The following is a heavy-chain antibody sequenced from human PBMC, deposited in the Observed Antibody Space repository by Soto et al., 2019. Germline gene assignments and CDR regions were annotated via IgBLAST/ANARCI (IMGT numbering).Heavy chain of an antibody. J-gene: IGHJ5*02. CDR2: INPSGGRA. V-gene: IGHV1-46*01. CDR3: ARVPRIYYDFWSGPSGGFDP. Sequence: ASVKVSCKASGYTFTSYYMHWVRQAPGQGLEWMGRINPSGGRASYAQKFQGRVTITADESTSTAYMELSSLRSEDTAVYYCARVPRIYYDFWSGPSGGFDPWGQGTLVTVSS. D-gene: IGHD3-3*01. CDR1: GYTFTSYY.